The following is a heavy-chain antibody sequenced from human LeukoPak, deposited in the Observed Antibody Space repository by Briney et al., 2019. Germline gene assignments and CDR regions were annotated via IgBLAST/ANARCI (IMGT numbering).Heavy chain of an antibody. CDR3: ARDITGLFAY. CDR1: GFTFSSHE. J-gene: IGHJ4*02. V-gene: IGHV3-48*03. Sequence: GGSLRLSCAASGFTFSSHEMNWVRQAPGKGLEWVSYISSSGSTIYYADSVKGRFTISRDNAKNSLYLQMNSLRAEDTAVYYCARDITGLFAYWGQGTLVTVSS. CDR2: ISSSGSTI. D-gene: IGHD1-20*01.